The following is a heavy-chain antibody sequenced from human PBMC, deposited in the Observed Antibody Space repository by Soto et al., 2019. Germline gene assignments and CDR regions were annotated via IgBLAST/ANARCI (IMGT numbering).Heavy chain of an antibody. D-gene: IGHD1-26*01. CDR2: IYYSGST. CDR3: ARDGIVGATGGSINWFDP. V-gene: IGHV4-59*01. J-gene: IGHJ5*02. Sequence: SEPLSLTCTVSGGSISSYYCSWIRQPPGKGREWIGFIYYSGSTNYNPSLKSRVTISVDTSKNQFSLKLSSVTAADTAVYYCARDGIVGATGGSINWFDPWGQGTLVTVS. CDR1: GGSISSYY.